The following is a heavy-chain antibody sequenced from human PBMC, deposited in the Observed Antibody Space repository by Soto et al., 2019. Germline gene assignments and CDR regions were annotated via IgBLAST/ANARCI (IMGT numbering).Heavy chain of an antibody. CDR1: GYTFTSYG. J-gene: IGHJ4*02. Sequence: GASVKVSCKASGYTFTSYGISWVRQAPGQGLEWMGWISAYNGNTNYAQKFQGRVTMTRDTSISTAYMELSRLRSDDTAVYYCARGLGYGGNSEGFDYWGQGALVTVSS. CDR2: ISAYNGNT. D-gene: IGHD4-17*01. V-gene: IGHV1-18*01. CDR3: ARGLGYGGNSEGFDY.